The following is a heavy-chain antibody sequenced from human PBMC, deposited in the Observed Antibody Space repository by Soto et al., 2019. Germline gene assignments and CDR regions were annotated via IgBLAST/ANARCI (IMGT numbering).Heavy chain of an antibody. CDR1: GGTFNTYT. CDR2: IIPLLPVT. CDR3: SIGSWSAETFDI. D-gene: IGHD2-2*01. V-gene: IGHV1-69*02. J-gene: IGHJ3*02. Sequence: QVHLVQSGAEVKTPGSSVKVSCKAAGGTFNTYTLIWFRQAPGHGLEWMGRIIPLLPVTNSAQKFQGRVTLTADKSTGTAFMELTSLRSDDTAIYYCSIGSWSAETFDIWGQGTMVTVSS.